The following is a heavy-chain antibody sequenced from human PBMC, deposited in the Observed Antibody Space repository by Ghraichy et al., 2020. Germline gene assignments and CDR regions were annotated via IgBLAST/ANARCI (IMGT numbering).Heavy chain of an antibody. J-gene: IGHJ5*02. CDR2: ISAYNGNT. CDR3: ARDRLPARYFDWLGSFPPNWFDP. CDR1: GYTFTSYG. Sequence: ASVKVSCKASGYTFTSYGISWVRQAPGQGLEWMGWISAYNGNTNYAQKLQGRVTMTTDTSTSTAYMELRSLRSDDTAVYYCARDRLPARYFDWLGSFPPNWFDPWGQGTLVTVSS. D-gene: IGHD3-9*01. V-gene: IGHV1-18*01.